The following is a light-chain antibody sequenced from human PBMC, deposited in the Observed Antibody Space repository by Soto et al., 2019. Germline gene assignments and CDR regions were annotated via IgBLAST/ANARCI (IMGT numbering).Light chain of an antibody. CDR1: SSDVGAYIY. J-gene: IGLJ1*01. CDR3: SSYTSSSTEV. V-gene: IGLV2-14*03. CDR2: DVS. Sequence: QSALTQPASVSGSPGQSIAISCTGTSSDVGAYIYVSWYQHHPGKAPKLILYDVSARPSGVSDRFSGSKSGNTASLTISGLQPEDEADYYCSSYTSSSTEVFGTGTKLTAL.